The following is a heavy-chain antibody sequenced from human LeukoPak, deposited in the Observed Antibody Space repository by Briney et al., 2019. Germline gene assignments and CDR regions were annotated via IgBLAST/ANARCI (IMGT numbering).Heavy chain of an antibody. D-gene: IGHD6-19*01. CDR2: ISSSSSYI. CDR1: GFTFSSYS. J-gene: IGHJ5*02. V-gene: IGHV3-21*01. CDR3: ARDFSYSSGWYTNGDWFDP. Sequence: GGSLRLSCAASGFTFSSYSMNWVRQAPGKGLEWDSSISSSSSYIYYADSVKGRLTISRDNAKNSLYLQMNSLRAEDTAVYYCARDFSYSSGWYTNGDWFDPWGQGTLVTVSS.